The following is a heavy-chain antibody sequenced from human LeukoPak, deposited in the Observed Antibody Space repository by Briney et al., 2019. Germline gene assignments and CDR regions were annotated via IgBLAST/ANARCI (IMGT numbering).Heavy chain of an antibody. CDR3: ARIPPYGSGNYYYYAMDV. Sequence: SETLSFTCTVSGGSISSYYWSWIRQPPGKGLEWIGYIYYSGGTNYNPSLKSRVTISVDTSKNQFSLKLNSVTAADTAVYYCARIPPYGSGNYYYYAMDVWGQGTTVTVSS. J-gene: IGHJ6*02. CDR1: GGSISSYY. CDR2: IYYSGGT. D-gene: IGHD3-10*01. V-gene: IGHV4-59*01.